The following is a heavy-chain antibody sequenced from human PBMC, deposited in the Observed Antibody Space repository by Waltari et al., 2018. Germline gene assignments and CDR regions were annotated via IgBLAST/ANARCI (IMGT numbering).Heavy chain of an antibody. D-gene: IGHD6-6*01. J-gene: IGHJ4*02. CDR3: AKDILSSSSGFLGY. Sequence: EVQLVESGGGLVQPGGSLRLSCAASGFTFSSYAMSWVRQAPGKGLEWVSAISGSGGSTYYADSVKGRFTISRDNAKNSLYLQMNSLRAEDTALYYCAKDILSSSSGFLGYWGQGTLVTVSS. V-gene: IGHV3-23*04. CDR2: ISGSGGST. CDR1: GFTFSSYA.